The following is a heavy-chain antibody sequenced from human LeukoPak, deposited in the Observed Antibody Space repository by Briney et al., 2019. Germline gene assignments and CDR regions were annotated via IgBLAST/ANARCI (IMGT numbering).Heavy chain of an antibody. CDR2: IDDNGNT. Sequence: SETLSLTCAVSGGSTTSSGNWWSWVRQPPGKGLEWIGEIDDNGNTNYNPSLMSRVTISVDKSKNQFSLKVTSVTAADTAVYYCARNPGKVGASTDYWGQGTLVTVSS. V-gene: IGHV4-4*02. J-gene: IGHJ4*02. CDR3: ARNPGKVGASTDY. D-gene: IGHD1-26*01. CDR1: GGSTTSSGNW.